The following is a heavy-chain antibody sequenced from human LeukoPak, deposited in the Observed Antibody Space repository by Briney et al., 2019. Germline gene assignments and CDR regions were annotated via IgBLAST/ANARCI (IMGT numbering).Heavy chain of an antibody. CDR1: VASISGYY. CDR2: IYYSGST. D-gene: IGHD1-26*01. CDR3: ARHLGDY. V-gene: IGHV4-59*08. J-gene: IGHJ4*02. Sequence: PSETLSLTCSVSVASISGYYWSWIRQPPGKGLEWIGDIYYSGSTNYNPSLKRRVTISVDTSNTQFSLKLTSVTAADTAVYYCARHLGDYWGQGTLVTVSS.